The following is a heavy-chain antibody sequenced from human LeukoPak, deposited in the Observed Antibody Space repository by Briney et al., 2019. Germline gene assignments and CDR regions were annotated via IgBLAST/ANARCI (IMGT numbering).Heavy chain of an antibody. CDR2: ITSSSTYI. D-gene: IGHD2-2*01. CDR3: ARDNGQLRGGKWYNP. V-gene: IGHV3-21*01. CDR1: GFTFSSYA. J-gene: IGHJ5*02. Sequence: GGSLRLSCAASGFTFSSYAMSWVRQAPGKGLEWISSITSSSTYIYYAASVKGRFTISRDNAKNSLYLQMNSLRAEDTAVYYCARDNGQLRGGKWYNPWGQGTLVTVSS.